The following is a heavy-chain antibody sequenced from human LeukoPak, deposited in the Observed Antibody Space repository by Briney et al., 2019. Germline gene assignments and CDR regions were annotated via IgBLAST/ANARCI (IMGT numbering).Heavy chain of an antibody. CDR2: VSGDGFST. V-gene: IGHV3-23*01. CDR3: AKFRVVTTSRGVGLDY. Sequence: PGGSLRFSCAASGFTFSTYAMSWVRQAPGKGLEWVSAVSGDGFSTFYADSVKGRFSTSRDNSKNTLYLQMNSLRAADTAVYYCAKFRVVTTSRGVGLDYWGQGTLVTVSS. J-gene: IGHJ4*02. CDR1: GFTFSTYA. D-gene: IGHD3-22*01.